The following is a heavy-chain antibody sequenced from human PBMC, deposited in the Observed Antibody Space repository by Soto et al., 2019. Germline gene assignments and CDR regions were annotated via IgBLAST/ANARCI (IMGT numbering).Heavy chain of an antibody. V-gene: IGHV1-69*01. D-gene: IGHD2-2*02. CDR3: ATLVPAPIKLFPRLGWFDP. CDR1: VGTFSSET. CDR2: IIPITDTA. J-gene: IGHJ5*02. Sequence: QVQLVQSGAEVKKPGSSVKVSCKASVGTFSSETITWVRQAPGQGLEWMGGIIPITDTANYAQNFQGRVTITADESTSTVYMELSSLRSEDTAVYYCATLVPAPIKLFPRLGWFDPWGQGTLVTVSS.